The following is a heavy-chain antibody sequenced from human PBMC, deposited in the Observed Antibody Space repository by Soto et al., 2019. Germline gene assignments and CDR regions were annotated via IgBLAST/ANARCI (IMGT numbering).Heavy chain of an antibody. CDR3: ATDSGYYDSSGYRLDI. CDR1: GYTLTELS. CDR2: FDPEDGET. Sequence: ASVKVSCKVSGYTLTELSMHWVRQAPGKGLEWMGGFDPEDGETIYAQKFQGRVTMTEDTSTDTAYMELSSLRSEDTAVYYCATDSGYYDSSGYRLDIWGQGTMVTVSS. J-gene: IGHJ3*02. V-gene: IGHV1-24*01. D-gene: IGHD3-22*01.